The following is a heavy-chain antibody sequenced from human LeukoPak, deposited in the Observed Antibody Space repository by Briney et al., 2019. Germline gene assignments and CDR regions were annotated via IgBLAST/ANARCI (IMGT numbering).Heavy chain of an antibody. CDR1: RGSISSYY. CDR2: IYYSGST. V-gene: IGHV4-39*07. J-gene: IGHJ4*02. CDR3: ARDWWYMGTVDY. D-gene: IGHD2-15*01. Sequence: SETLSLTCSVSRGSISSYYWGWIRQPPGKGLEWIGSIYYSGSTYYNPSLKSRVTISVDTSKNQFSLKLSSVTAADTAVYYCARDWWYMGTVDYWGQGTLVTVSS.